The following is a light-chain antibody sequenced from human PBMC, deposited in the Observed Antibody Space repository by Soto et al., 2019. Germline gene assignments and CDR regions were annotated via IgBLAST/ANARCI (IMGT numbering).Light chain of an antibody. CDR3: QHYNSYST. V-gene: IGKV1-5*03. CDR1: QTISSW. Sequence: DIQLTQSPSTLSGSVGDRVTITCRASQTISSWLAWYQQKPGKAPKLLIYKASTLKSGVPSRLSGSGSGTEFTLTIRSLQPDDFATYYCQHYNSYSTFAQGTKVDIK. CDR2: KAS. J-gene: IGKJ1*01.